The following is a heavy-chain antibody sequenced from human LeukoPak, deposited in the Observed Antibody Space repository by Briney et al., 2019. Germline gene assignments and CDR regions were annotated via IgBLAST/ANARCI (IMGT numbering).Heavy chain of an antibody. D-gene: IGHD5-24*01. J-gene: IGHJ5*02. CDR3: ARAWPDWFDT. CDR2: IYYSGST. Sequence: TETLSLACSVSGRSISSYDGGWIRQPPGEGLDWSGYIYYSGSTNYNPSLKSRVNISGDTTKHQVSLKRSSVTAADTAVHYCARAWPDWFDTWGQRTLVTVSS. V-gene: IGHV4-59*01. CDR1: GRSISSYD.